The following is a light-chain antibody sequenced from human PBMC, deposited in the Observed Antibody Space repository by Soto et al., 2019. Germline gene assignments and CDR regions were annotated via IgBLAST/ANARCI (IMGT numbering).Light chain of an antibody. J-gene: IGKJ1*01. Sequence: EIVLTQSPGTLSLSPGDRATLSCRASQSLSVSYMAWYQQRPCQAPRLLIYGTSTRAAGVPDRFSGSGSGTDFTLAISRLEPEDFAVYYCHQFGDSPQTFGQGTTVEI. CDR3: HQFGDSPQT. CDR1: QSLSVSY. V-gene: IGKV3-20*01. CDR2: GTS.